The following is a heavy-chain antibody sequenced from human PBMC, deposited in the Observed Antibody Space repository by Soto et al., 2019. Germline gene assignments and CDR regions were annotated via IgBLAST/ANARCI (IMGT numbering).Heavy chain of an antibody. D-gene: IGHD1-26*01. Sequence: ASVKVSCKASGFTFTSSAVQWVRQARGQRLEWIGWIVVGSGNTNYAQKFQERVTITRDMSTSTAYMELSSLRSEDTAVYYCAADETSGSYLGYMDVWGKGTTVTVSS. J-gene: IGHJ6*03. CDR1: GFTFTSSA. CDR2: IVVGSGNT. CDR3: AADETSGSYLGYMDV. V-gene: IGHV1-58*01.